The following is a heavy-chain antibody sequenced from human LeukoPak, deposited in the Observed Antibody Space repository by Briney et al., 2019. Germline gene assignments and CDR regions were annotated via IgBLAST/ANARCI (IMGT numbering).Heavy chain of an antibody. Sequence: SETLSLTCAVYGGSFSGYYWSWIRQPPGKGLEWIGEINHSGSTNYNPSLKSRVTISVDTSKNQFSLKLSSVTAADTAVYYCARGSPWIAAPDYWGQGTLVTVSS. D-gene: IGHD6-6*01. J-gene: IGHJ4*02. CDR3: ARGSPWIAAPDY. CDR1: GGSFSGYY. V-gene: IGHV4-34*01. CDR2: INHSGST.